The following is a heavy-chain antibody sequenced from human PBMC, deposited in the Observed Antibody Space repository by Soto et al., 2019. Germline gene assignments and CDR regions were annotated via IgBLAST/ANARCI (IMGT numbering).Heavy chain of an antibody. Sequence: SETLSLTCSVSGVSISSYFWSWIRQPPGRGLEWIGYTYHRGSTNYSPSLKSRVAISLDTSENQFSLRVNSVTAADTAVYYCARIGGYHGPLDYWGQGTPVTVSS. J-gene: IGHJ4*02. V-gene: IGHV4-59*01. CDR3: ARIGGYHGPLDY. CDR2: TYHRGST. D-gene: IGHD3-16*02. CDR1: GVSISSYF.